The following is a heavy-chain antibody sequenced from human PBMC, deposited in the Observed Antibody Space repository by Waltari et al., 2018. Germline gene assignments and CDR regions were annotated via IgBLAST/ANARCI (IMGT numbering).Heavy chain of an antibody. CDR1: GGSISSYY. V-gene: IGHV4-59*01. CDR3: ARDLRAGDIAYYFDY. CDR2: IYYNGST. Sequence: QVQLQESGPGLVKPSETLSLTCTVSGGSISSYYWSWIRQPPGKGLEWIGYIYYNGSTNYNPSRKSRVTISVDTSKNQFALKLSSVTAADTAVYYCARDLRAGDIAYYFDYWGQGTLVTVSS. D-gene: IGHD5-12*01. J-gene: IGHJ4*02.